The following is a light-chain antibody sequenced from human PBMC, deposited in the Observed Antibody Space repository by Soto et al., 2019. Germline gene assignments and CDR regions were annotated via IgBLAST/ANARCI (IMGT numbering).Light chain of an antibody. V-gene: IGKV1-5*03. CDR3: RQYNSYPWT. CDR2: KAS. Sequence: DIQMTQSPSTLSASVGDRVTITCRASQSISSWLAWYQQKPGKAPKLLIYKASSLESGVPSRFSGSGSGTEFTLTISSLQPDDFAPYYCRQYNSYPWTFGQGTKVEIK. J-gene: IGKJ1*01. CDR1: QSISSW.